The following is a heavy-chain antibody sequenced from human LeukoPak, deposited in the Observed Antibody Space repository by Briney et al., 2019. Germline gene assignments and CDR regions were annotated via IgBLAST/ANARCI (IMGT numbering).Heavy chain of an antibody. V-gene: IGHV1-18*01. CDR1: GNTFTSYG. D-gene: IGHD3-22*01. Sequence: ASVKVSCKASGNTFTSYGISWVRQAPGQGLEWMGWISAYNGNTNYAQKLQGRVTMTTDTSTSTAYMELRSLRSDDTAVYYCAITPYDSSGYYYRGQFDPWGQGTLVTVSS. CDR2: ISAYNGNT. J-gene: IGHJ5*02. CDR3: AITPYDSSGYYYRGQFDP.